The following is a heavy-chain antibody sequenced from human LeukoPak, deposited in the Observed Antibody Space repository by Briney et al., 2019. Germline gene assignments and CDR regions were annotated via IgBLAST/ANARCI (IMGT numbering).Heavy chain of an antibody. CDR2: FYPEDGET. Sequence: GASVKVSCKVSGYTLTELSMHWVRQAPGKGLEWMGGFYPEDGETIYAQKFQGRVTMTEDTSTDTAYMELSSLRSEDTAVYYCATVYSFGGSSQGQSSWFDPWGQGTLVTVSS. J-gene: IGHJ5*02. D-gene: IGHD6-6*01. CDR3: ATVYSFGGSSQGQSSWFDP. V-gene: IGHV1-24*01. CDR1: GYTLTELS.